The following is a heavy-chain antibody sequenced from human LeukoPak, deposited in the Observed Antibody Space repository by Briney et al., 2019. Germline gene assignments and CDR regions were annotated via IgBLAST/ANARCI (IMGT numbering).Heavy chain of an antibody. CDR3: ADSKSNWNYAS. J-gene: IGHJ4*02. Sequence: SVKVSCKATGGTFSSYAISWVRQAPGQGLEWMGGIIPIFGTANYAQKFQGRVTITADKSTSTAYMELSSLRSEDTAVHYCADSKSNWNYASWGQGTLVTVSS. D-gene: IGHD1-7*01. V-gene: IGHV1-69*06. CDR2: IIPIFGTA. CDR1: GGTFSSYA.